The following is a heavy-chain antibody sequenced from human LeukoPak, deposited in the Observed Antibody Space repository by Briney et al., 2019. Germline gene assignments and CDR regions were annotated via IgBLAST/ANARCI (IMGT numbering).Heavy chain of an antibody. J-gene: IGHJ4*02. CDR1: GFTFSSYW. CDR3: ARVNAKVGRVATIFSSGYYFDY. Sequence: GGSLRLSCAASGFTFSSYWMHWVRQAPGKGLVWVSRINSDGSSTSYADSVKGRFTISRDNAKNTLYLQMNSLRAEDTAVYYCARVNAKVGRVATIFSSGYYFDYWGQGTLVTVSS. CDR2: INSDGSST. V-gene: IGHV3-74*01. D-gene: IGHD5-12*01.